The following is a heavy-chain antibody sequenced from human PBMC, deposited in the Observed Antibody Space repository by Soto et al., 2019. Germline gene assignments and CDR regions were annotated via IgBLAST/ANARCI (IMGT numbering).Heavy chain of an antibody. D-gene: IGHD2-8*01. CDR2: IKQDGSTK. CDR1: GCVFSDYW. CDR3: ARGVYCTNGVCYWFDP. Sequence: GGSLRLACAASGCVFSDYWMNWVRHTPGKGLEWVANIKQDGSTKYYVDSVKGRFTISRDNGKNSVSLQMNSLRAEDTATYYCARGVYCTNGVCYWFDPWGQGTQVTVSS. V-gene: IGHV3-7*01. J-gene: IGHJ5*02.